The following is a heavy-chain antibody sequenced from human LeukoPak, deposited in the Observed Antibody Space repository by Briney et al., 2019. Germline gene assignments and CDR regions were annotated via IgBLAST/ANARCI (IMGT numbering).Heavy chain of an antibody. V-gene: IGHV1-3*03. Sequence: ASVKVSCKASGYTFTTYVMHWVRQAPGQRLEWMGWINAGNANTKYSQDFQGRVSITRDTSARTAYMDLSSLRSEDKAVYYCARRGAVAGTFDYWGQGTLVTVSS. CDR3: ARRGAVAGTFDY. CDR1: GYTFTTYV. CDR2: INAGNANT. J-gene: IGHJ4*02. D-gene: IGHD6-19*01.